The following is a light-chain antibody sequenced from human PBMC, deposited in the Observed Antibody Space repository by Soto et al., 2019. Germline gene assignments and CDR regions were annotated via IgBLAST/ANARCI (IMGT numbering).Light chain of an antibody. CDR1: KVVSXY. Sequence: EIVCPHSPASGSLLPEERATLSCRASKVVSXYLXCYXXKXGXXXRXXXYDASNRATGIPARFSGSGSGTDFTLTISSLQPEDVATYYCQQPSTFPWTFGQGTKVDI. CDR3: QQPSTFPWT. CDR2: DAS. J-gene: IGKJ1*01. V-gene: IGKV3D-11*01.